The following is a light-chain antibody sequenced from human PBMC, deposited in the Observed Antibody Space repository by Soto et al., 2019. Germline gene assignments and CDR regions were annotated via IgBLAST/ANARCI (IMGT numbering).Light chain of an antibody. CDR3: QHYNSYPIT. Sequence: DSRMTLSKSTLSASVGDTVTITCRASQSIATYLTWYQQKPGKAPKLLIYDASSLKSGVPSRFSGSGSGTEFTLTISSLQPDDFATYYCQHYNSYPITFGQGTRLEI. CDR1: QSIATY. J-gene: IGKJ5*01. CDR2: DAS. V-gene: IGKV1-5*01.